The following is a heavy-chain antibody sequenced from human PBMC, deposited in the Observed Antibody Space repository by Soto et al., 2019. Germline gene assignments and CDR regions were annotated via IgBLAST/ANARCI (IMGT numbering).Heavy chain of an antibody. D-gene: IGHD1-26*01. CDR2: VYHSGTT. J-gene: IGHJ4*02. V-gene: IGHV4-4*02. Sequence: SETLSLTCAVSAGSISSSNWWSWVRQPPGKGLEWIGEVYHSGTTNYNPSLKGRVTILVDKSKNQISLKLSSVTAADTAVYYCATIVGANDYWGQGTLVTVSS. CDR1: AGSISSSNW. CDR3: ATIVGANDY.